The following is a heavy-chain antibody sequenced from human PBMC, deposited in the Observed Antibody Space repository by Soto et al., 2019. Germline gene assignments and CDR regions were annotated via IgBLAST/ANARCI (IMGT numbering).Heavy chain of an antibody. CDR1: GFTFSSYG. J-gene: IGHJ6*02. CDR2: IWYDGSNK. D-gene: IGHD3-3*01. CDR3: ARDQHDFWSGSTDYYYYGMDV. Sequence: GGSLRLFCAASGFTFSSYGMHWVRQAPGKGLEWVAVIWYDGSNKYYADSVKGRFTISRDNSKNTLYLQMNSLRAEDTAVYYCARDQHDFWSGSTDYYYYGMDVWGQGTTVTVSS. V-gene: IGHV3-33*01.